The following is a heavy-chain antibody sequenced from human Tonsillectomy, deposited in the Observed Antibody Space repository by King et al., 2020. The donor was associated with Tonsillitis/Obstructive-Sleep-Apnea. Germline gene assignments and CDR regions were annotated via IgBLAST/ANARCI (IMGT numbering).Heavy chain of an antibody. CDR2: ISGSGGSI. J-gene: IGHJ4*02. V-gene: IGHV3-23*04. D-gene: IGHD2-2*01. CDR1: GFTFSSYA. CDR3: ANRCSSTSCYEYY. Sequence: VQLVESGGGLVQPGGSLRLSCAASGFTFSSYAMSWVRQAPGKGLEWVSAISGSGGSIYYADSVKGRFTISRDNSKKTLYLQMNSLRAEDTAVYYCANRCSSTSCYEYYWGQGTLVTVSS.